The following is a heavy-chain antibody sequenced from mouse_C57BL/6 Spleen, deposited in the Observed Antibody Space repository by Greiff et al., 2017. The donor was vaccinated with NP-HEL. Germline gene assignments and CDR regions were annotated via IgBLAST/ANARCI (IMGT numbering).Heavy chain of an antibody. Sequence: QVQLQQPGAELVMPGASVKLSCKASGYTFTSYWMHWVKQRPGQGLEWIGEIDPSDSYTNYNQKFKGKSTLTVDKSSSTAYMQLSSLTSEDSAFYYCARSLGDGYGYAMDYWGQGTSVTVSS. CDR1: GYTFTSYW. CDR2: IDPSDSYT. D-gene: IGHD2-3*01. V-gene: IGHV1-69*01. J-gene: IGHJ4*01. CDR3: ARSLGDGYGYAMDY.